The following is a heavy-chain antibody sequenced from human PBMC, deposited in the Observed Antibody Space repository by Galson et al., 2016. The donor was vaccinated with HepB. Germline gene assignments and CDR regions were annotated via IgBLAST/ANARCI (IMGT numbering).Heavy chain of an antibody. Sequence: SLRLSCAASGFTFSSYWMTWVRQAPGKGLERVANIKQDGSEEYYVDSVKGRFTISRDNAENSLYLQMNSLRAEDTAVYYCAREGQGYDSSGYYSEAFDIWGQGTMVTVSS. CDR3: AREGQGYDSSGYYSEAFDI. V-gene: IGHV3-7*05. CDR1: GFTFSSYW. CDR2: IKQDGSEE. J-gene: IGHJ3*02. D-gene: IGHD3-22*01.